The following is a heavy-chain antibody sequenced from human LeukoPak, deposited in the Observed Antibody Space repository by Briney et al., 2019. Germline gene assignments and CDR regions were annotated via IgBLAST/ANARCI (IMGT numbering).Heavy chain of an antibody. CDR3: AKDSDSGYL. CDR1: GFTFSSYG. V-gene: IGHV3-30*18. J-gene: IGHJ3*01. D-gene: IGHD5-12*01. Sequence: GGSLRLSCAASGFTFSSYGMHWVRQAPGKGLEWVAVISYDGSNKYYADSVKGRFTISRDNSKNTLYLQMNSLRAEDTAVYYCAKDSDSGYLWGQGTMVTVSS. CDR2: ISYDGSNK.